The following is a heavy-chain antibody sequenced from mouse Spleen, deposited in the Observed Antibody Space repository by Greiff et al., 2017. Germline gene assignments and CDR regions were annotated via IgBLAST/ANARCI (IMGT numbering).Heavy chain of an antibody. Sequence: QVQLQQSGAELVKPGASVKISCKASGYAFNSYCMNWVKQRPGKGLEWIGQIYPGDGDTNYNGKFKGKATLTADNSSSTAYMQLSSLTSEDSAVYFCARYTEQATFAYWGQGTLVTVSA. J-gene: IGHJ3*01. CDR1: GYAFNSYC. CDR3: ARYTEQATFAY. D-gene: IGHD3-2*02. CDR2: IYPGDGDT. V-gene: IGHV1-80*01.